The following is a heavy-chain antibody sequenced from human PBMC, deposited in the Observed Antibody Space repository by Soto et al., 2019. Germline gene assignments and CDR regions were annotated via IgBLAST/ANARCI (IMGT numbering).Heavy chain of an antibody. D-gene: IGHD6-6*01. CDR1: GGSFSGYY. CDR3: ARVLVEVSTRVLWYSSSSRAFDY. J-gene: IGHJ4*02. CDR2: INHSGST. Sequence: PSETLSLTCAVYGGSFSGYYWSWIRQPPGKGLEWIGEINHSGSTNYNPSLKSRVTISVDTSKNQFSLKLSSVTAADTAVYYCARVLVEVSTRVLWYSSSSRAFDYWGQGTLVTVSS. V-gene: IGHV4-34*01.